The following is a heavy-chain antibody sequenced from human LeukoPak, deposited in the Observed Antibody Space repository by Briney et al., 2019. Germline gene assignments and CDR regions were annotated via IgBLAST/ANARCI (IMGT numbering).Heavy chain of an antibody. CDR2: ISYDGSNK. D-gene: IGHD3-9*01. CDR3: ARGNYDILTGYYSPFDY. J-gene: IGHJ4*02. V-gene: IGHV3-30-3*01. CDR1: GFTFSSYA. Sequence: GRSLRLSCAASGFTFSSYAMHWVRQAPGKGLEWVAVISYDGSNKYYADSVKGRFTISRDNSKNTLYLQVNSLRAEDTAVYYCARGNYDILTGYYSPFDYWGQGTLVTVSS.